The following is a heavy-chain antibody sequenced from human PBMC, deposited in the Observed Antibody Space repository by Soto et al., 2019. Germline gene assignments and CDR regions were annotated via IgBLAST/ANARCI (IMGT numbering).Heavy chain of an antibody. CDR2: LIPIFGTA. Sequence: SVKVSCKASGGTFSSYAISWVRQAPGQGLEWMGGLIPIFGTANYAQKFQGRVTITADESTSTAYMELSSLRSEDTAVYYCASGAVAGKGYFDYWGQGTLVTVSS. D-gene: IGHD6-19*01. J-gene: IGHJ4*02. CDR3: ASGAVAGKGYFDY. CDR1: GGTFSSYA. V-gene: IGHV1-69*13.